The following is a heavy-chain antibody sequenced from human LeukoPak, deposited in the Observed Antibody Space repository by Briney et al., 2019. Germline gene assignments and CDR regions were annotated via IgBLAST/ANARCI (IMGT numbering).Heavy chain of an antibody. CDR1: GYTFTSYY. D-gene: IGHD3-22*01. J-gene: IGHJ4*02. CDR3: ARDAPYYYDSSGFDY. CDR2: INPSGGST. V-gene: IGHV1-46*01. Sequence: ASVKVSCKASGYTFTSYYMHWVRQAPGQGLEWMGIINPSGGSTSYAQKFQGRVTMTRDTSTSTVYMELSSLRSEDTAVYYCARDAPYYYDSSGFDYWGQGTLVTVSS.